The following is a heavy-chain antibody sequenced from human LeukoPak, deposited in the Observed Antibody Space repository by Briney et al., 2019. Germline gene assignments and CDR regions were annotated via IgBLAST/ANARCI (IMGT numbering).Heavy chain of an antibody. CDR1: GFTFSSYV. V-gene: IGHV3-23*01. D-gene: IGHD2-2*01. J-gene: IGHJ1*01. CDR2: ISGSGVST. CDR3: AKDPANQLLYPAHFSH. Sequence: GGSLRLSCAASGFTFSSYVMNWVRQAPGKGLEWVSAISGSGVSTSYADSVKGRFTISRDNSKNTLYLHMNGLRAEDTAIYFCAKDPANQLLYPAHFSHWGQGTLVTVSS.